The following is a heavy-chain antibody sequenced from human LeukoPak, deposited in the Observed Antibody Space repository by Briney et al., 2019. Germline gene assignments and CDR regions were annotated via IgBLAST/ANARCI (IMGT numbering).Heavy chain of an antibody. CDR2: ISSSSSTI. J-gene: IGHJ4*02. D-gene: IGHD6-19*01. Sequence: PGGSLRLSCAASGFTFSNYSMNWVRQAPGKGLEWVSYISSSSSTIYYADSVKGRFTISRDNAKNSLYLQMNSLRAEDTAVYYCARDRGYSSGWYVDYWGQGTLVTVSS. CDR3: ARDRGYSSGWYVDY. V-gene: IGHV3-48*01. CDR1: GFTFSNYS.